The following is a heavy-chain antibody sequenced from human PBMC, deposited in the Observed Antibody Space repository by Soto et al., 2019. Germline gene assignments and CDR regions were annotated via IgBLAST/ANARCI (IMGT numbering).Heavy chain of an antibody. J-gene: IGHJ4*02. D-gene: IGHD1-7*01. CDR2: IKSKFDGGRI. CDR1: GFTLRGAW. V-gene: IGHV3-15*01. CDR3: TTSVTGTPRAIDY. Sequence: EVHLVESGGGPVKPGGSLRISCAASGFTLRGAWMSWVRQAPGKGLEWVGRIKSKFDGGRIDYAASVKGRFSISRDDSTNTLFLQMNSLKTEDTAVYFCTTSVTGTPRAIDYWGQGTLVTVSS.